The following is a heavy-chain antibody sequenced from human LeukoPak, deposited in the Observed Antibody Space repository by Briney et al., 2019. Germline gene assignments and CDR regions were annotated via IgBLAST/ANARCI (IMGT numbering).Heavy chain of an antibody. D-gene: IGHD3-22*01. J-gene: IGHJ4*02. Sequence: SETLSLTCAVYGGSFSGYYWSWIRQPPGKGLEWIGEINHSGSTNYNPSLKSRVTISVDTSKNQFSLKLSSVTAADTAVYYCARGLYYYDSGGYYAPIDYWGQGTLVTVSS. V-gene: IGHV4-34*01. CDR3: ARGLYYYDSGGYYAPIDY. CDR2: INHSGST. CDR1: GGSFSGYY.